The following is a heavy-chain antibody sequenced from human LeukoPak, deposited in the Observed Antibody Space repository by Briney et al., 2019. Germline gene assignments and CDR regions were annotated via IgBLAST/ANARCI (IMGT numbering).Heavy chain of an antibody. Sequence: GGSLRLSCAASGFTFRSYWMHWVRHAPGKGLVWVSRINTDGSSTSYADSVKGRFTISRDNAKNTLYLQMNSLRAEDTAVYYCARALSYYYDSSGFDYWGQGTLVTVSS. CDR2: INTDGSST. D-gene: IGHD3-22*01. J-gene: IGHJ4*02. CDR3: ARALSYYYDSSGFDY. V-gene: IGHV3-74*01. CDR1: GFTFRSYW.